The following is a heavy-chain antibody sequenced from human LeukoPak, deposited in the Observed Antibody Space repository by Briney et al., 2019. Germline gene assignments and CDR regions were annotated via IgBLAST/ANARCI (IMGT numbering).Heavy chain of an antibody. D-gene: IGHD6-13*01. J-gene: IGHJ4*02. CDR1: GYTFSDYY. Sequence: ASVKVSCKASGYTFSDYYMHWMRQAPGQGLEWMGWINPNSGGTNYAQKFQGRVTMTRDTSITTAYVELSRLRSDDTAVYYCARGSLLSSSSWTPPTPDWGQGTLVTVSS. V-gene: IGHV1-2*02. CDR3: ARGSLLSSSSWTPPTPD. CDR2: INPNSGGT.